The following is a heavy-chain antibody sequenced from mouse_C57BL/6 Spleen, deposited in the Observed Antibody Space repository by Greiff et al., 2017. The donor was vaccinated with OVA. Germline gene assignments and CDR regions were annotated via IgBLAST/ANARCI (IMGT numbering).Heavy chain of an antibody. D-gene: IGHD3-1*01. CDR2: IYPGDGDT. J-gene: IGHJ4*01. V-gene: IGHV1-82*01. CDR3: ARSRGPYAMDY. CDR1: GYAFSSSW. Sequence: VQLQQSGPELVKPGASVKISCKASGYAFSSSWMNWVKQRPGKGLEWIGRIYPGDGDTNYNGKFKGKATLTADKSSSTAYMQLSSLTSEDSAVYFCARSRGPYAMDYWGQGTSVTVSS.